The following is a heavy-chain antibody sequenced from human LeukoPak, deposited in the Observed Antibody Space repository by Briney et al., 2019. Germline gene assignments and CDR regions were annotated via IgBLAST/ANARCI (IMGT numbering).Heavy chain of an antibody. CDR1: GFPFSSYW. CDR3: ARALHDSSGYYFDY. J-gene: IGHJ4*02. D-gene: IGHD3-22*01. V-gene: IGHV3-7*01. Sequence: GGSLRLSCVASGFPFSSYWMTWVRQAPGKGLEWVANIKTDGSQIYYVDSVKGRFTISRDNAKNSLYLQMNSLRAEDTAVYYCARALHDSSGYYFDYWGQGTLVTVSS. CDR2: IKTDGSQI.